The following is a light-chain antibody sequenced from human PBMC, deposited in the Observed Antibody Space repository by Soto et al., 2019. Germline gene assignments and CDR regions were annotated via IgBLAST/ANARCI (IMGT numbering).Light chain of an antibody. Sequence: QSVLTQPPSASGTPGQRVTISCSGSSSNIGSNTVNWYQQLPGTAPNLLIYSNNQRPSGVPDRFSGSKSGTSASLAISGLQSEDEADDYCAAWDDSLNGLVFGGGTKLTVL. J-gene: IGLJ2*01. CDR3: AAWDDSLNGLV. V-gene: IGLV1-44*01. CDR1: SSNIGSNT. CDR2: SNN.